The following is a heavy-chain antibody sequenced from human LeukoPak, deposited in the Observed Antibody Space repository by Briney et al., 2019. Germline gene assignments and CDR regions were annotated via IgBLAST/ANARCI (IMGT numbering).Heavy chain of an antibody. CDR2: IKSKTDGGTT. J-gene: IGHJ4*02. CDR3: TTDYWVYSRSWYEVNY. CDR1: GLTFSNAW. D-gene: IGHD6-13*01. Sequence: GGSLRLSCAASGLTFSNAWMSWVRQAPGKGLEWVGRIKSKTDGGTTDYAAPVKGRFTISRDDSKNTLYLQMNSLKTEDTAVYYCTTDYWVYSRSWYEVNYWGQGTLVTVSS. V-gene: IGHV3-15*01.